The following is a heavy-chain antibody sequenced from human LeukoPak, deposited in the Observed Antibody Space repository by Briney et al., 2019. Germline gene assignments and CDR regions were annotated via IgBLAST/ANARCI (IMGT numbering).Heavy chain of an antibody. V-gene: IGHV4-30-2*01. D-gene: IGHD5-18*01. Sequence: PSQTLSLTCAVSGGSISSGGYSWSWIRQPPGKGLEWIGYIYHSGSTYYNPSLKSRVTISVDRSKNQFSLKLSSVTAADTAVYYCARITYSYGYLGASYYNSDIWGQGTMVTVSS. CDR2: IYHSGST. CDR3: ARITYSYGYLGASYYNSDI. CDR1: GGSISSGGYS. J-gene: IGHJ3*02.